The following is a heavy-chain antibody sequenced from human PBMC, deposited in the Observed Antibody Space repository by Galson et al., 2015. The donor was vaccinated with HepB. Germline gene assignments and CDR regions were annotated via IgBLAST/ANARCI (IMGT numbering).Heavy chain of an antibody. Sequence: SVKVSCKASGYTFTGYYMHWVRQAPGQGLEWMGRINPNSGGTNYAQKFQGRVTMTRDTSISTAYMELSRLRSDDTAVYYCARDPLLYYGSGKSPLDYYYMDVWGKGTTVTVSS. V-gene: IGHV1-2*06. CDR2: INPNSGGT. CDR1: GYTFTGYY. J-gene: IGHJ6*03. D-gene: IGHD3-10*01. CDR3: ARDPLLYYGSGKSPLDYYYMDV.